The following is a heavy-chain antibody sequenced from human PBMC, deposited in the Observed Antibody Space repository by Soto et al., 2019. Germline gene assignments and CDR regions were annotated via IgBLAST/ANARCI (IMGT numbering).Heavy chain of an antibody. V-gene: IGHV3-30*18. J-gene: IGHJ6*02. Sequence: GGSLRLSCAASGFTFSSYGMHWVRQAPGKGLEWVAVISYDGSKKYYADSVKGRFTISRDNSKNTLYLQMNSLRAEETAVYYCAKSGVISSQQYYYYYGMDVWGQGTTVTVSS. CDR3: AKSGVISSQQYYYYYGMDV. D-gene: IGHD3-3*02. CDR1: GFTFSSYG. CDR2: ISYDGSKK.